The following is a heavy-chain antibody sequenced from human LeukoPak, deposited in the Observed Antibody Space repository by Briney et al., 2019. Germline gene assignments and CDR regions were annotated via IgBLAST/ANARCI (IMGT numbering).Heavy chain of an antibody. D-gene: IGHD1-26*01. CDR1: GYTFPSYD. CDR3: ARGPKWSGSYYYFDY. CDR2: MNPNSGNT. V-gene: IGHV1-8*01. Sequence: ASVTVSCTTSGYTFPSYDINWVRQATGQGLEWMGWMNPNSGNTGYAQKIQGRVTITRNTSITTAYMELSSLRSEDTAVYYCARGPKWSGSYYYFDYWGQGTLVTVSS. J-gene: IGHJ4*02.